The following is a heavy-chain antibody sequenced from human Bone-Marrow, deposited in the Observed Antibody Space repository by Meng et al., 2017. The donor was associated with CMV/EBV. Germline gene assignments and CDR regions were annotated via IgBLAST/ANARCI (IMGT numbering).Heavy chain of an antibody. D-gene: IGHD2-2*01. Sequence: SVKVSCKASGGTFSSYAISWVRQAPGQGLEWMGGIIPILGIANYAQKFQGRVTITADKSTSTAYKELSSLRSEDTAVYYCARIDCSSTSCYAYMNGMDVWGQGTTVTVSS. CDR3: ARIDCSSTSCYAYMNGMDV. V-gene: IGHV1-69*10. CDR2: IIPILGIA. CDR1: GGTFSSYA. J-gene: IGHJ6*02.